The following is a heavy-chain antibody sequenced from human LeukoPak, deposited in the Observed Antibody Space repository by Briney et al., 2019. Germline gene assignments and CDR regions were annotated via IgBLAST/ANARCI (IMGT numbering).Heavy chain of an antibody. V-gene: IGHV3-23*01. CDR1: GFTFNDYV. D-gene: IGHD6-13*01. CDR2: ITDSSTST. CDR3: AKGSSSSRPYYLDY. Sequence: PGGSLRLSCAASGFTFNDYVMNWVRQAPGKGLEWVSAITDSSTSTYYADSVKGRFTISRHNSKNTLYLQMNSLRAEDTAVYYCAKGSSSSRPYYLDYWGQGTLVTISS. J-gene: IGHJ4*02.